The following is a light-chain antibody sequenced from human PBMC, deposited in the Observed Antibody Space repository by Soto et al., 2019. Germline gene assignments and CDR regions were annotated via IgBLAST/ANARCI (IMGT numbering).Light chain of an antibody. Sequence: CVLTQPPSVSGAAGQSVTISCTGTSSDVGYYNRVSWYQQPPGTAPKVMIYEVTKRPSGVPDRFSGSKSDNTASLTISGLQAEDEADYYCSSHTSSGAYVFGTGTKVTVL. CDR1: SSDVGYYNR. J-gene: IGLJ1*01. CDR3: SSHTSSGAYV. V-gene: IGLV2-18*02. CDR2: EVT.